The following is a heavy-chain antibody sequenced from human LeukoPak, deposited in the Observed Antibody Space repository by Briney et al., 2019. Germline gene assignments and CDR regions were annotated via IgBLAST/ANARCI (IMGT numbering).Heavy chain of an antibody. V-gene: IGHV3-48*01. Sequence: GGSLRLSPAAPGFTFRSDSMSGGRHAPGKGLEWGSYISNAIWYADSVKGRLTISRDNAKNALYLQMNSLRPEDTAVYYCVRDSDYAFDHWGQGALVTVSS. CDR3: VRDSDYAFDH. J-gene: IGHJ4*02. CDR1: GFTFRSDS. CDR2: ISNAI. D-gene: IGHD3-16*01.